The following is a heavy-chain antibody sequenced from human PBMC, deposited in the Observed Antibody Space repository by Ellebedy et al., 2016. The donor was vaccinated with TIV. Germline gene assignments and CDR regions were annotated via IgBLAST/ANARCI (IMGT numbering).Heavy chain of an antibody. Sequence: MPSETLSLTCTVSGVSITNITYYWGWIRQPPGKALEWLGRLFYRGSAYFNPSLRRRVSISVDPSKNRFSLKLSSVTAADTAVYYCARRTSEWLVYTFDIWGQGTMVTVSS. CDR2: LFYRGSA. D-gene: IGHD6-19*01. CDR1: GVSITNITYY. CDR3: ARRTSEWLVYTFDI. V-gene: IGHV4-39*01. J-gene: IGHJ3*02.